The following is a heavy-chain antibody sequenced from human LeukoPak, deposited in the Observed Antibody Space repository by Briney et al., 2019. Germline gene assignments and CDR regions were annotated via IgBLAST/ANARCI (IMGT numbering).Heavy chain of an antibody. J-gene: IGHJ4*02. Sequence: GGSLRLSCAASGFTFSSYSMNWVRQAPGKGLEWVSSISSSSSYIYYADSVKGRFTISRDNAKNSLYLQMNSLRAEDTAVYYCASAYSSSWYPLDYWGQGTLVTVSS. CDR3: ASAYSSSWYPLDY. D-gene: IGHD6-13*01. CDR1: GFTFSSYS. CDR2: ISSSSSYI. V-gene: IGHV3-21*01.